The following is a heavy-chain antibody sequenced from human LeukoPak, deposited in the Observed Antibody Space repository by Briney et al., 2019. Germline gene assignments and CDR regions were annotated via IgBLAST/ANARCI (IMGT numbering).Heavy chain of an antibody. D-gene: IGHD3-3*01. V-gene: IGHV3-11*01. J-gene: IGHJ4*02. CDR3: ASRVVDY. CDR2: ISGSGSAI. Sequence: PGGSLRLSCAASGFTFSDYYMSWVRPAPGKGLEWISYISGSGSAIFYTDSVKGRFTISRDNAKNSVYLQMNSLRAEDTAVYYGASRVVDYWGQGTLVTVSS. CDR1: GFTFSDYY.